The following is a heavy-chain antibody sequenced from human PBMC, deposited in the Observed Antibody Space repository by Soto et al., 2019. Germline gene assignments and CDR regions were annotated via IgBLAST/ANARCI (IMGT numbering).Heavy chain of an antibody. CDR2: MNPNNGNT. CDR3: ARGPYCSSAGCRRWVWFDP. Sequence: ASVKVSCKTSGYTFTTHNINWVRQVTGQGLEWMGWMNPNNGNTGYSQKFQDRVSMTRDTSINTAYLELSSLTSDDTAVYYCARGPYCSSAGCRRWVWFDPWGQGTLVTVPS. D-gene: IGHD2-2*01. CDR1: GYTFTTHN. J-gene: IGHJ5*02. V-gene: IGHV1-8*01.